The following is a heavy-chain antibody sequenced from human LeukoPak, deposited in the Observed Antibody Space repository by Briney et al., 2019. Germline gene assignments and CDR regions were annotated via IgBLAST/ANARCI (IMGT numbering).Heavy chain of an antibody. CDR1: GGSISSGDYY. J-gene: IGHJ5*02. D-gene: IGHD3-10*01. CDR3: ARVAGLGEMVRGVIISDWFDP. Sequence: PSETLSLTCTVSGGSISSGDYYWSWIRQPPGKGLEWIGYIYYSGSTNYNPSLKSRVTMSVDTSKNQFSLKLSSVTAADTAVYYCARVAGLGEMVRGVIISDWFDPWGQGTLVTVSS. V-gene: IGHV4-61*08. CDR2: IYYSGST.